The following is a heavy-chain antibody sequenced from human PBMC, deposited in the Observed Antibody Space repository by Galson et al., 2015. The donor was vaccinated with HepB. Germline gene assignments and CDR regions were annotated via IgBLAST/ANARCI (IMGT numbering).Heavy chain of an antibody. V-gene: IGHV6-1*01. CDR3: ARVEQQVVPTGWFDP. Sequence: CAISGDSVSSDSAAWNWIRQSPSRGLEWLGRTYYRSKWYTESALSVQGRITINPDTSRHQFSLQLNSVTPDDTAVYYCARVEQQVVPTGWFDPWGQGTLVTVSS. CDR2: TYYRSKWYT. D-gene: IGHD6-13*01. CDR1: GDSVSSDSAA. J-gene: IGHJ5*02.